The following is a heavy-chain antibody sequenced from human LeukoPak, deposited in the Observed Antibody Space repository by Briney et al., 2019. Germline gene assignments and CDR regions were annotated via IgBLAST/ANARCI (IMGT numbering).Heavy chain of an antibody. Sequence: SETLSLTCTVSGGSISSSSYYWGWIRQPPGKGLEWIGSIYYSGSTYYNPSLKSRVTISVDTSKNQFSLKLSSVTAADTAVYYCARRGLWSSKNPGFDYWGQGTLVTVSS. CDR3: ARRGLWSSKNPGFDY. CDR1: GGSISSSSYY. D-gene: IGHD4/OR15-4a*01. J-gene: IGHJ4*02. V-gene: IGHV4-39*07. CDR2: IYYSGST.